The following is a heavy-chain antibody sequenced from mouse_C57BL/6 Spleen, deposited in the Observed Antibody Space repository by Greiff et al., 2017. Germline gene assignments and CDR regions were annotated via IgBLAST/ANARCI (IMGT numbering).Heavy chain of an antibody. CDR3: TKDGYGSSFDY. D-gene: IGHD1-1*01. Sequence: QVQLQQSGAELVRPGASVTLSCTASGYTFTDYEMHWVKQTPVHGLEWIGAIDPETGGTAYNQKFKGKVILTADKSSSTAYMELRRLTSEDSAVYSCTKDGYGSSFDYWGQGTTLTVSS. CDR1: GYTFTDYE. V-gene: IGHV1-15*01. CDR2: IDPETGGT. J-gene: IGHJ2*01.